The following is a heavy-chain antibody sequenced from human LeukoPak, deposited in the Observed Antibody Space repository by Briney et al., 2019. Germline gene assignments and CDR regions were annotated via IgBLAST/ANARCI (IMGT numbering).Heavy chain of an antibody. Sequence: PSETLSLTCAVPVGSLTIYNWSWIPHPPRKGLEWIAYISDIGSINYNPSLKSRVTISLDTSKNQFSLKLSSVTAADTAVYYCAGHHPRNTVDFWGQGTLVTVSS. D-gene: IGHD2/OR15-2a*01. CDR1: VGSLTIYN. CDR3: AGHHPRNTVDF. CDR2: ISDIGSI. V-gene: IGHV4-59*08. J-gene: IGHJ4*02.